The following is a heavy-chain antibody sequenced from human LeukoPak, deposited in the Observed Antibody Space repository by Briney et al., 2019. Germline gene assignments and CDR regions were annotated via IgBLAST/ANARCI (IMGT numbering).Heavy chain of an antibody. D-gene: IGHD5-18*01. CDR3: ARVPGRGYSMHYFDY. Sequence: GGSLRLSCAASGFTFDDYGMSWVRQAPGKGLEWVSGINWNGGSTGYADSVKGRFTISRDNAKNSLYLQMNSLRAEDTALYYCARVPGRGYSMHYFDYWGQGTLVTVSS. V-gene: IGHV3-20*04. CDR1: GFTFDDYG. J-gene: IGHJ4*02. CDR2: INWNGGST.